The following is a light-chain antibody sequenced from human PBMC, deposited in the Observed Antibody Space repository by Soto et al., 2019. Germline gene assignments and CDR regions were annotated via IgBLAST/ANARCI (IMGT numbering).Light chain of an antibody. J-gene: IGKJ1*01. CDR3: QQYNTYSWT. CDR1: QNINNW. V-gene: IGKV1-5*03. Sequence: DIQMTQSPSTLSASVGDRFTITFLASQNINNWLAWYQQKPGKAPNLLIYEASNLESGVPSRFGGSRSGTEFTLTISSLQPEDFATYYCQQYNTYSWTFGQGTKVDIK. CDR2: EAS.